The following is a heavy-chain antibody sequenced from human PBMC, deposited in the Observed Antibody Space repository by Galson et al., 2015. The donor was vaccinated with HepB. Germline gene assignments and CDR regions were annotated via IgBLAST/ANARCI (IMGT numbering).Heavy chain of an antibody. Sequence: SVKVSCKASGGTFSSYAISWVRQAPGQGLEWMGGIIPIFGTANYAQKFQGRVTITADESTSTAYMELSSLRSEDTAVYYCASTGGWELLGLLNFDLWGRGTLVTVSS. CDR1: GGTFSSYA. D-gene: IGHD1-26*01. J-gene: IGHJ2*01. V-gene: IGHV1-69*13. CDR3: ASTGGWELLGLLNFDL. CDR2: IIPIFGTA.